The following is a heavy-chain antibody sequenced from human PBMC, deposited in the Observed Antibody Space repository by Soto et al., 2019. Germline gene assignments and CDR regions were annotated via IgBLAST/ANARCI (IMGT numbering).Heavy chain of an antibody. J-gene: IGHJ4*02. CDR3: ARARGSGYYTFDY. D-gene: IGHD3-22*01. CDR1: GGSISSGDYY. Sequence: SETLSLTCTVSGGSISSGDYYWSWIRQPPGKGLEWIGYIYYSGSTYYNPSLKSRATISVDTSKNQFSLKLSSVTAADTAVYYCARARGSGYYTFDYWGQGTLVTVSS. CDR2: IYYSGST. V-gene: IGHV4-30-4*01.